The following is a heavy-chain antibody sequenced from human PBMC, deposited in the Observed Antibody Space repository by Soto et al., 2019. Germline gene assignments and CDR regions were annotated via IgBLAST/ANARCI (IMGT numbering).Heavy chain of an antibody. J-gene: IGHJ4*02. D-gene: IGHD2-15*01. CDR1: GFTFSSYT. Sequence: GGSLRLSCAASGFTFSSYTMSWVRQAPGKGLEWVASISGTSNYICYAAPLKGRFTISRDNAKNSLFLQIDSLRAEDTALYYCVRVAGLLTREYWGQGTRVTVSS. CDR2: ISGTSNYI. V-gene: IGHV3-21*01. CDR3: VRVAGLLTREY.